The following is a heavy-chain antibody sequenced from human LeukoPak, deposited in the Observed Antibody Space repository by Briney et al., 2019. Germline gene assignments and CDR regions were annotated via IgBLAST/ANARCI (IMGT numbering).Heavy chain of an antibody. V-gene: IGHV4-38-2*02. D-gene: IGHD5-18*01. CDR3: ARVDTAMAGTFDY. CDR1: GYSISSGYY. J-gene: IGHJ4*02. CDR2: IYHSGST. Sequence: SETLSLTCTVSGYSISSGYYWGWIRQPPGKGLEWIGSIYHSGSTYYNPSLKSRVAISVDRSKNQFSLKLSSVTAADTAVYYCARVDTAMAGTFDYWGQGTLVTVSS.